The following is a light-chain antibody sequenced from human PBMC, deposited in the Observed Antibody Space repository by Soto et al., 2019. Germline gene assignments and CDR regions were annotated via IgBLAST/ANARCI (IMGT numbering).Light chain of an antibody. CDR1: SSDVGGYNY. CDR3: SSYTSSSTLV. V-gene: IGLV2-14*01. CDR2: EVS. Sequence: QSLLTQPASVSGSPGQSITIYCTGTSSDVGGYNYVSWYQQHPCKAPKLMMFEVSNRPAGISHRFSGSKSGNTASLTISGLQAEDEADYYCSSYTSSSTLVFGAGTKVTVL. J-gene: IGLJ1*01.